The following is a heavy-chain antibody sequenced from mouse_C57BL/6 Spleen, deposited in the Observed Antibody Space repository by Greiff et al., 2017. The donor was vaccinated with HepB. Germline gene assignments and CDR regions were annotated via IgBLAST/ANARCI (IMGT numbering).Heavy chain of an antibody. J-gene: IGHJ1*03. Sequence: QVHVKQSGAELVKPGASVKMSCKASGYTFTSYWITWVKQRPGQGLEWIGDIYPGSGSTNYNEKFKSKATLTVDTSSSTAYMQLSSLTSEDSAVYYCAREGPRGYFDVWGTGTTVTVSS. D-gene: IGHD6-1*01. V-gene: IGHV1-55*01. CDR3: AREGPRGYFDV. CDR1: GYTFTSYW. CDR2: IYPGSGST.